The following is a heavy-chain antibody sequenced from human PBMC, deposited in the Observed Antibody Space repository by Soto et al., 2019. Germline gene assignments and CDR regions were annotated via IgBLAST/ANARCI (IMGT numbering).Heavy chain of an antibody. Sequence: GASVKVSCKASGYTFTSYGISWVRQALGQGLEWMGWISAYNGNTNYAQKLQGRVTMTTDTSTSTAYMELRSLRSDDTAVYYCARDFQSYDFWSGYLFDPWGQGTLVTVSS. CDR3: ARDFQSYDFWSGYLFDP. V-gene: IGHV1-18*01. CDR2: ISAYNGNT. CDR1: GYTFTSYG. D-gene: IGHD3-3*01. J-gene: IGHJ5*02.